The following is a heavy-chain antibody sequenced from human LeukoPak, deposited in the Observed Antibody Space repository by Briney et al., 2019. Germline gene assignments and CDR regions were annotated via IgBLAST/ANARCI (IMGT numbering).Heavy chain of an antibody. J-gene: IGHJ4*02. V-gene: IGHV4-4*02. Sequence: PSGTLFLTCAVSGGSISSTNWWSWVRQPPGKGLEWIGEIYRSGTTNYKPSLKSRVTISLDKSRNHFSLKLTSVTAADSAVYYCARRSPYSTGWSSYFDYWGQGALVTVSS. CDR1: GGSISSTNW. CDR3: ARRSPYSTGWSSYFDY. CDR2: IYRSGTT. D-gene: IGHD6-19*01.